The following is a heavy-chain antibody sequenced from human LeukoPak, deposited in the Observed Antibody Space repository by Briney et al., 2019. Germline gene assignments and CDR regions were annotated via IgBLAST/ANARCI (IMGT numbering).Heavy chain of an antibody. J-gene: IGHJ4*02. CDR2: ISSSSSYI. Sequence: GGSLRLSCAASGFTFSSYSMNWVRQAPGKGLEWVSSISSSSSYIYYADSVKGRFTISRDNAKNSLYLQMISLRAEDTAVYYCASSPAAAGGSYFDYWGQGTLVTVSS. CDR1: GFTFSSYS. CDR3: ASSPAAAGGSYFDY. D-gene: IGHD6-13*01. V-gene: IGHV3-21*01.